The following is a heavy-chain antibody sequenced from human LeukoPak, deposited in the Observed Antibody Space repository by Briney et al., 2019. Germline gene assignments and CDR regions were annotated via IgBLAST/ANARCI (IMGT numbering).Heavy chain of an antibody. CDR2: IKSKTDGGTT. J-gene: IGHJ4*02. D-gene: IGHD3-3*01. CDR3: TTEQYYDFWGTHRVY. V-gene: IGHV3-15*01. Sequence: GGSLRLSCAASGFTFSSFAMSWVRQAPGKGLEWVGRIKSKTDGGTTDYAAPVKGRFTISRDDSKNTLYLQMNSLKTEDTAVYYCTTEQYYDFWGTHRVYWGQGTLVTVSS. CDR1: GFTFSSFA.